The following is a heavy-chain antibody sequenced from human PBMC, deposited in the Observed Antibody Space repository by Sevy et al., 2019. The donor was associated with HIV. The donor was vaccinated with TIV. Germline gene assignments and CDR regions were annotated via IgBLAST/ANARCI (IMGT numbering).Heavy chain of an antibody. Sequence: GGSLRLSCTGSGFTFGDYAMSWFRQAPGKGLEWVGFIRGKEYGGTTEYAASVKGRFTISRDDSKSTASLQMNSLKTEDTGVYYCRRGGSGSYTVGFYWGQGTLVTVSS. CDR3: RRGGSGSYTVGFY. J-gene: IGHJ4*02. CDR1: GFTFGDYA. D-gene: IGHD3-10*01. V-gene: IGHV3-49*03. CDR2: IRGKEYGGTT.